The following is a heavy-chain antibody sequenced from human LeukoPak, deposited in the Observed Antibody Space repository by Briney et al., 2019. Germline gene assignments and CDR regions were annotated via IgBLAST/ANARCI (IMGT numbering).Heavy chain of an antibody. Sequence: PSETLSLTCAVYGGSFSGYYWSWIRQPPGKGLEWIGEINHSGSTNYNPSLKSRVTISVDTSKNQFSLRLTSVTAADTAIYYCAFRNGRALSWGQGALVTVSS. CDR3: AFRNGRALS. CDR1: GGSFSGYY. D-gene: IGHD2-8*01. V-gene: IGHV4-34*01. J-gene: IGHJ5*02. CDR2: INHSGST.